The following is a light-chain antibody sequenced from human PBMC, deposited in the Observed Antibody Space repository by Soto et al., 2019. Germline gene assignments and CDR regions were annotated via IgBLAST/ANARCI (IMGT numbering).Light chain of an antibody. CDR1: QSLLYSNGYNY. Sequence: DIVMTQSPLSLPVTPGEPASISSRSSQSLLYSNGYNYLDWYLQKPGQSPQLLIYLTFNRSSGVPDRFSGSGSGTDFTLKISRVEAEDVGVYYCMQALQTPRTFGQGTKLEIK. CDR2: LTF. J-gene: IGKJ2*02. V-gene: IGKV2-28*01. CDR3: MQALQTPRT.